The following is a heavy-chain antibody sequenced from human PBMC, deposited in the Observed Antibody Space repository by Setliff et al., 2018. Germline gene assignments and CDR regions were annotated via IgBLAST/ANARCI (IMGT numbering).Heavy chain of an antibody. Sequence: LGESLTISCKGSGYSFSTCWIGWVRQMPGKGLEWMGIIYPGDSITRYSPSFQGQVTISVDKSINTAYLQWSSLRASDTAIYYCTRHPYYYGSGTYLDNNNRWFDPWGQGTLFTVSS. D-gene: IGHD3-10*01. CDR3: TRHPYYYGSGTYLDNNNRWFDP. V-gene: IGHV5-51*01. J-gene: IGHJ5*02. CDR1: GYSFSTCW. CDR2: IYPGDSIT.